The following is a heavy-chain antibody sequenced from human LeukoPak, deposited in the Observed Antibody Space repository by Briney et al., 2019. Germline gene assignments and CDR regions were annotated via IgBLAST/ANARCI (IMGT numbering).Heavy chain of an antibody. V-gene: IGHV1-18*01. Sequence: GASVKVSCKASGDTLANYGFTWVRQAPGHGLEWVGWVSVNSGYTTSAQKFQGRVTLTTDSSTNTGYMELRSLTSDDTAVYCSRSTSIAIFREWWGQGTLVIVSS. CDR3: RSTSIAIFREW. CDR1: GDTLANYG. D-gene: IGHD3-3*01. J-gene: IGHJ1*01. CDR2: VSVNSGYT.